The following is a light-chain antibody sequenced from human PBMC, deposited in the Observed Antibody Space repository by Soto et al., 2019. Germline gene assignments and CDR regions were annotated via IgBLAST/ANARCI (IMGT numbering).Light chain of an antibody. J-gene: IGKJ1*01. Sequence: EIVMTQSPATLSVSPGERATLSCRASQSVSNNLAWYQQKRGQVPRLLMYGASTRATGIPARFSGSGSGTEFTLTISSLQSADFAVYFCQQYNNWARTFGQGTKVEVK. CDR1: QSVSNN. CDR3: QQYNNWART. CDR2: GAS. V-gene: IGKV3-15*01.